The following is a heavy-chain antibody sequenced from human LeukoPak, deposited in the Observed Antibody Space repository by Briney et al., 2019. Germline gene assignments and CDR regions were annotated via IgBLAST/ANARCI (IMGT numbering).Heavy chain of an antibody. CDR2: ISSSSGTI. CDR1: GFTFSSYS. CDR3: ARLRGYSYGYGDY. J-gene: IGHJ4*02. V-gene: IGHV3-48*04. D-gene: IGHD5-18*01. Sequence: GGSLRLSCAASGFTFSSYSMNWVRQAPGKGLEWVSYISSSSGTIYYADSVKGRFTISRDNAKNSLYLQMNSLRAEDTAVYYCARLRGYSYGYGDYWGQGTLVTVSS.